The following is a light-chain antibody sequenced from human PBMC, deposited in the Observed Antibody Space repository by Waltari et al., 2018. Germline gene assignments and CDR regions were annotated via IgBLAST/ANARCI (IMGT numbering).Light chain of an antibody. J-gene: IGKJ4*01. V-gene: IGKV3-11*01. Sequence: ETVLTQSPATLSLSAWERATLSCRASQSGGGSLAWYQQKPGQAPRLLIYDASKRATGIPARFSGSGSGTDFTLTISSLEPEDFAVYYCQQRSNWLSFGGGTKVEIK. CDR1: QSGGGS. CDR3: QQRSNWLS. CDR2: DAS.